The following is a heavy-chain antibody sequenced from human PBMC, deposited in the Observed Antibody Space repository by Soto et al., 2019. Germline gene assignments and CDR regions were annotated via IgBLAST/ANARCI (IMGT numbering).Heavy chain of an antibody. J-gene: IGHJ6*02. Sequence: GESLKISWKGSGYSFTSYWIRWVRQMPGKGLEWMGRIDPSDSYTNYSPSFQGHVTISADKPISTAYLQWSSLKASDTAMCYCARPGSWNLYGMDVWGQGTTVTV. CDR3: ARPGSWNLYGMDV. D-gene: IGHD1-1*01. V-gene: IGHV5-10-1*01. CDR1: GYSFTSYW. CDR2: IDPSDSYT.